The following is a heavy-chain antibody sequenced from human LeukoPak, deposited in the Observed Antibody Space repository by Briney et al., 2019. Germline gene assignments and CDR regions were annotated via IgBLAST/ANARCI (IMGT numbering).Heavy chain of an antibody. D-gene: IGHD2-2*01. CDR1: GFTFTSSA. Sequence: GGSLRLSCGASGFTFTSSAMTWVRQAPGKGLEWVSAISSGGTPYYAVSVRGRFIISRDTSTNTLYLQVKSLTAEDTAVYYCAKPEVGVASIDCWGQGTLVTVSS. CDR2: ISSGGTP. CDR3: AKPEVGVASIDC. V-gene: IGHV3-23*01. J-gene: IGHJ4*02.